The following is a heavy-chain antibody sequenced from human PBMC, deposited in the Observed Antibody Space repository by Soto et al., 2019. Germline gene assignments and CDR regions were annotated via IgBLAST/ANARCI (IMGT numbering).Heavy chain of an antibody. V-gene: IGHV4-61*01. D-gene: IGHD4-17*01. Sequence: PSETLSLTCTVSGGSVSSGSYYWSWIRQPPGKGLEWIGYIYYSGSTNYNPSLKSRVTISVDTSKNQFSLKLSSVTAADTAVYYCARETTTVVTSNWFDPWGQGIQVTVSS. CDR3: ARETTTVVTSNWFDP. CDR1: GGSVSSGSYY. CDR2: IYYSGST. J-gene: IGHJ5*02.